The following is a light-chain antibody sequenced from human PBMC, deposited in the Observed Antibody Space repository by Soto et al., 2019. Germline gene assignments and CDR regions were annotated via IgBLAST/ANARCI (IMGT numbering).Light chain of an antibody. J-gene: IGKJ1*01. CDR2: GAS. CDR1: QTVSINY. Sequence: EIILTQSPDTLSLSPGERATLSCRASQTVSINYLAWCQQRPGQAPRLLIYGASTRAAGIPDRFSGSGSGTDLTLTITRLEPEDSAVYFCQQYTGPPTKFGKGTKVDI. V-gene: IGKV3-20*01. CDR3: QQYTGPPTK.